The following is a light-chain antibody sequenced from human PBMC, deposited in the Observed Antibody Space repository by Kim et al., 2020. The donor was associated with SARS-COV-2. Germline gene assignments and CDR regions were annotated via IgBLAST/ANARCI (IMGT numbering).Light chain of an antibody. V-gene: IGKV3-20*01. Sequence: ENVLTQSPDTLSLSPGERATLSCRARQYVSSSYLAWYQQKPGQAPRLLIYGASSRATGIPDRFSGSGSGTDFTLTISRLEPEDFAVYYCQQYGSSPPWPFGPGTKVDIK. CDR1: QYVSSSY. CDR3: QQYGSSPPWP. J-gene: IGKJ1*01. CDR2: GAS.